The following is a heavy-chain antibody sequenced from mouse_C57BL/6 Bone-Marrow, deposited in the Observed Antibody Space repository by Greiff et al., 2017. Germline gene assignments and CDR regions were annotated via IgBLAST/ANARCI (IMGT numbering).Heavy chain of an antibody. V-gene: IGHV1-52*01. D-gene: IGHD1-1*01. CDR3: AALITTVVGGY. CDR1: GYTFTSYW. CDR2: IDPSDSET. Sequence: QVQLQQPGAELVRPGSSVKLSCKASGYTFTSYWMHWVKQRPIQGLEWIGNIDPSDSETHYNQKFKDKATLTVDKSSRTAYMQLSSLTSEDSAVYYCAALITTVVGGYWGQGTTLTVSS. J-gene: IGHJ2*01.